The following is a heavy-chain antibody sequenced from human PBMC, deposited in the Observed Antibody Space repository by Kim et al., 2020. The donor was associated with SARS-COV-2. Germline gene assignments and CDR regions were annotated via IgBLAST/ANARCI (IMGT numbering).Heavy chain of an antibody. CDR2: INEDGSQI. CDR3: ATWTNGGLDS. J-gene: IGHJ4*02. CDR1: GFMFRSYW. Sequence: GGSLRLSCAASGFMFRSYWMSWVRQAPGKGLEWVAKINEDGSQIYSVDSLKGRLTISRDNAKNSLYLRMNSPRAEDTAGYYCATWTNGGLDSWGQGTLVT. D-gene: IGHD3-10*01. V-gene: IGHV3-7*01.